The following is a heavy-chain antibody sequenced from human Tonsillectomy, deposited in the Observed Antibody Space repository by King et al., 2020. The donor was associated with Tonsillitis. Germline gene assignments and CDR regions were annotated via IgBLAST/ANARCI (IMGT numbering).Heavy chain of an antibody. CDR2: IRSKANSYAT. V-gene: IGHV3-73*02. CDR1: GFTFSGAA. D-gene: IGHD4-17*01. Sequence: VQLVESGGGLVQPGGSLTLSCAASGFTFSGAAMHWVRQASGKGLEWVGLIRSKANSYATVYAASVNGRFNVSRDDSKKTAYLQVNSLKTEDTAVYYCTRGGDYDSGYYYGMDVWGQGTTVTVSS. CDR3: TRGGDYDSGYYYGMDV. J-gene: IGHJ6*02.